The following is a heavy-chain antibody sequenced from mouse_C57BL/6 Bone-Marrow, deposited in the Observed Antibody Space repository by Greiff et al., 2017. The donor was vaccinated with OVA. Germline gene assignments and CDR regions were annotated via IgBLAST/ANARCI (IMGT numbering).Heavy chain of an antibody. J-gene: IGHJ1*03. CDR2: IYPRSGNT. D-gene: IGHD1-1*01. Sequence: VKLVESGAELARPGASVKLSCKASGYTFTSYGISWVKQRTGQGLEWIGEIYPRSGNTYYNEKFKGKATLTADKSSSTAYMELRSLTSEDSAVYFCARWDYGSSYEYFDVWGTGTTVTVSS. V-gene: IGHV1-81*01. CDR1: GYTFTSYG. CDR3: ARWDYGSSYEYFDV.